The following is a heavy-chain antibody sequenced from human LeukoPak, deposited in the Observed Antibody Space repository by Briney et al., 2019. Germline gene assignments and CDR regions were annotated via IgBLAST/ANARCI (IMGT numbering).Heavy chain of an antibody. J-gene: IGHJ3*01. D-gene: IGHD1-1*01. V-gene: IGHV3-7*05. Sequence: GGSLRLSCAASGFTFSSYWMSWVRQAPGKGLEWVAAMNQDGSEKYYVDSVKCRFTISGDNAKTSLYLQMNSLRAEDTAVYYCAREGFDRCGTTKDAFDVWGQGTMVTVSS. CDR2: MNQDGSEK. CDR1: GFTFSSYW. CDR3: AREGFDRCGTTKDAFDV.